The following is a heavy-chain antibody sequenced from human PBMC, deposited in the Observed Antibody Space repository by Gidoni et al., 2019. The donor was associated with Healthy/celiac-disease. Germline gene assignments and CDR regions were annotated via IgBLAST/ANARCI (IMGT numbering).Heavy chain of an antibody. J-gene: IGHJ4*02. Sequence: QVQLQESGPGLVKPSETLSLTCTVSGGSISSYYWSWIRQPPGKGLEWIGYIYYSGSTNYNPSLKSRVTISVDTSKNQFALKLSSVTDADTAVYYCARASPRSYYDFWSGSYYFDYWGQGTLVTVSS. CDR2: IYYSGST. CDR1: GGSISSYY. V-gene: IGHV4-59*01. CDR3: ARASPRSYYDFWSGSYYFDY. D-gene: IGHD3-3*01.